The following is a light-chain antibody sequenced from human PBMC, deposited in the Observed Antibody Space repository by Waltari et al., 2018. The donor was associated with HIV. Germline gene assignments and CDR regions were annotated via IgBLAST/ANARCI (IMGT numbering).Light chain of an antibody. CDR1: SSNVGSDDL. J-gene: IGLJ1*01. Sequence: QSALTQPASVSGSPGQSITISCTGTSSNVGSDDLVSWYQQHPGEAPKLIIYEVTRRPSVGSNRFSGSKSGNTASLTISGLQAEDEADYYCCSCPRSGIRYVFGTGTKVTVL. V-gene: IGLV2-23*02. CDR3: CSCPRSGIRYV. CDR2: EVT.